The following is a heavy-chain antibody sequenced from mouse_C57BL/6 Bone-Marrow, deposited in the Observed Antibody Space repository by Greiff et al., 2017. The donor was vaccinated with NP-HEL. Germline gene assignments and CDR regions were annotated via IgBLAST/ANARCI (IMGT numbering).Heavy chain of an antibody. Sequence: VQLQQPGAELVKPGASVKMSCKASGYTFTSYWITWVKQRPGQGLEWIGDIYPGSGSTNYNEKFKSKATLTVDTSSSTPYMQLSSLTSEDSAVYYCARSYSNWPMAYWGQGTLVTVSA. V-gene: IGHV1-55*01. CDR2: IYPGSGST. CDR1: GYTFTSYW. CDR3: ARSYSNWPMAY. D-gene: IGHD2-5*01. J-gene: IGHJ3*01.